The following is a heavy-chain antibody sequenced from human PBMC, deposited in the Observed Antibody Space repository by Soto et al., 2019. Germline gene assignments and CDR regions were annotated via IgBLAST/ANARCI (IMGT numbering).Heavy chain of an antibody. CDR1: GLTFSSYA. J-gene: IGHJ3*02. V-gene: IGHV3-23*01. CDR2: ISGSGGST. Sequence: WGALIVFCATCGLTFSSYAMIWVRQAPGKGLEWVSAISGSGGSTYYADCVKGRFTISIDNSKNTLYLQMNSLRAEDTAVYYCAKDQRARGAFDIWGQGTMVTGSS. CDR3: AKDQRARGAFDI. D-gene: IGHD3-10*01.